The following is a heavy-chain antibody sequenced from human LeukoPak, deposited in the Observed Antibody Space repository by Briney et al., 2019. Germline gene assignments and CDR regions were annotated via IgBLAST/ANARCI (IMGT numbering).Heavy chain of an antibody. J-gene: IGHJ3*02. CDR1: GYTFHSYG. V-gene: IGHV1-18*01. CDR2: ISAYYGNT. Sequence: GASVKVSCKASGYTFHSYGISWVRRAPGQGLEWMGWISAYYGNTNYAQKLQGRVTVTTDTSTSTAYMDLRSLRSDDTAVYYCARPASGYDAFDIRGQGTMVTVSS. D-gene: IGHD3-22*01. CDR3: ARPASGYDAFDI.